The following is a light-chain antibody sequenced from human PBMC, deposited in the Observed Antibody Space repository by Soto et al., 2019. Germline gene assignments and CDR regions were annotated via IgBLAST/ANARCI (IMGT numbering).Light chain of an antibody. CDR2: GDN. V-gene: IGLV1-40*01. CDR1: GSNIGAGYD. CDR3: QSYDSSLSRL. J-gene: IGLJ1*01. Sequence: QSVLTQPPSVSGAPGQRITISCTGSGSNIGAGYDVHWYRQLPGTAPKLLIYGDNNRPSGVPDRFSGSKSGTSASLAITGLQPEDEADYYCQSYDSSLSRLFGTGTKLTVL.